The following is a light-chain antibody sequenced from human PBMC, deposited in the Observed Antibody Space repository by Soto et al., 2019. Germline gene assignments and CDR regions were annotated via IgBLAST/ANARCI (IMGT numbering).Light chain of an antibody. CDR2: TAS. CDR3: QKYDRVTWT. CDR1: QDISHY. Sequence: DIQMTQSPSSLSASVGDTVTITCRASQDISHYLAWYQKRPGKVPKLLIHTASILQSGVSSRFSASGSGTDFTLTSSSLQPEDVATCYCQKYDRVTWTFGRGTKVEIK. J-gene: IGKJ1*01. V-gene: IGKV1-27*01.